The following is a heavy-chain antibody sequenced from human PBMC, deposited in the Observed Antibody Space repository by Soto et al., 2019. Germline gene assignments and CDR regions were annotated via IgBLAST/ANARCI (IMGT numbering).Heavy chain of an antibody. CDR2: ISYSGST. Sequence: PSETLSLTCTVSGGSISSDSYYWGWIRQSPEKGLEWIASISYSGSTYYNPTLKSRLIISVDTSKSQFSLKLSSVTAADTAVYYCARLGGYYQALDSWGPGTLVTVSS. D-gene: IGHD3-22*01. V-gene: IGHV4-39*01. CDR3: ARLGGYYQALDS. CDR1: GGSISSDSYY. J-gene: IGHJ4*02.